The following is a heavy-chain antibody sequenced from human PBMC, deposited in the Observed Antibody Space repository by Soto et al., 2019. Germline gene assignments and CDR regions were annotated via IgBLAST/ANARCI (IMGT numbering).Heavy chain of an antibody. CDR1: GFTLSSFA. J-gene: IGHJ6*02. Sequence: EVQFLESGGGLVQPGGSLRLSCVASGFTLSSFAMRWVRQAPGKGLEWVSSISNTDTYYADSVKGRFTISRDNSMNTRFLQMNSLRAEDTDVYYCARRPWDYGMDVWGQQTTVTVSS. V-gene: IGHV3-23*01. D-gene: IGHD7-27*01. CDR2: ISNTDT. CDR3: ARRPWDYGMDV.